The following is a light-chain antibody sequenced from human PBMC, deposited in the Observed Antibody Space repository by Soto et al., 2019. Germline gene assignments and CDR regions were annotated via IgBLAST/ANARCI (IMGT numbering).Light chain of an antibody. CDR3: MVSYSGAHV. J-gene: IGLJ1*01. CDR1: TGAVTSGHF. CDR2: DTS. V-gene: IGLV7-46*01. Sequence: QAVVTQEPSLTVSPGGTVTLTCGSSTGAVTSGHFPYWFQQKPGQAPRTLIYDTSNKYSWTPARFSGSLLGGKAALTLSGAQPEDEADYHCMVSYSGAHVFGPGTKLTVL.